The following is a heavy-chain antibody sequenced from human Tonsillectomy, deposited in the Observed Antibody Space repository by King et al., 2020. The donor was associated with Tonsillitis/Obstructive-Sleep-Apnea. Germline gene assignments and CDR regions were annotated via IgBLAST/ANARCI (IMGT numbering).Heavy chain of an antibody. V-gene: IGHV3-23*04. CDR2: ISGSGGNT. D-gene: IGHD3-16*01. CDR3: VKGGGGSCSEI. CDR1: GFTFSSHA. Sequence: VQLVESGGGLVQPGGSLRLSCAASGFTFSSHAMTWVRQAPGKGLEWVSGISGSGGNTYHADSVKGRFTISRDNSKNTLYLQMNSLRAEDTAVYYCVKGGGGSCSEIWGQGTMVTVSS. J-gene: IGHJ3*02.